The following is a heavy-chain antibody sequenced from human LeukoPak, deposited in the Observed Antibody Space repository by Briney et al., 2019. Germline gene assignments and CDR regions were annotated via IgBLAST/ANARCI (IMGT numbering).Heavy chain of an antibody. J-gene: IGHJ6*02. CDR2: ITGSGGNT. V-gene: IGHV3-23*01. CDR1: GFIFSSYS. Sequence: GGSLRLSCAASGFIFSSYSMSWVRQAPGKGLEWVSVITGSGGNTYYADSVKGRFTISKDNSKNTVYLQMSSLRVDDTAVYYCAKAASSSWPSYYYGMGVWGQGTTVTVSS. CDR3: AKAASSSWPSYYYGMGV. D-gene: IGHD6-13*01.